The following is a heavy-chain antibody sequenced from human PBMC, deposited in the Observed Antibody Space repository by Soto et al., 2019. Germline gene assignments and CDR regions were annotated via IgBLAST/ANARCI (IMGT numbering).Heavy chain of an antibody. CDR1: GGSISSSSYY. D-gene: IGHD3-22*01. J-gene: IGHJ1*01. Sequence: SETLSLTCTVSGGSISSSSYYWGWIRQPPGKGLEWIGSIYYSGSTYYNPSLKSRVTISVDTSTNQFSLKLSSVTAADTAVYYCARLRGAYYYDSSGYYFQHWGQGTLVTVSS. V-gene: IGHV4-39*01. CDR3: ARLRGAYYYDSSGYYFQH. CDR2: IYYSGST.